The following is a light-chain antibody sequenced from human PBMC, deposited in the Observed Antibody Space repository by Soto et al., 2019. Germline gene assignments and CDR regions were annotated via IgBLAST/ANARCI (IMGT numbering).Light chain of an antibody. CDR1: QSVYNN. Sequence: EIVMTQSPATLSVSPGERATLSCRASQSVYNNLAWYQQKPGQAPRLLIFGASTRATGIPARFSGSGSGTEFTLTISSLQSEDFALYYCQQYHNWPPLTFGGGTKVEIK. CDR2: GAS. CDR3: QQYHNWPPLT. J-gene: IGKJ4*01. V-gene: IGKV3-15*01.